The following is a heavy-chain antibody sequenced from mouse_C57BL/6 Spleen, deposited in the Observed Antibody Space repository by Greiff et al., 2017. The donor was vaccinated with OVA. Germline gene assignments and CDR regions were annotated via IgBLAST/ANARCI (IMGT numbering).Heavy chain of an antibody. V-gene: IGHV5-17*01. J-gene: IGHJ2*01. D-gene: IGHD2-1*01. CDR3: ARFIYGNSYFDY. CDR1: GFTFSDYG. Sequence: EVMLVESGGGLVKPGGSLKLSCAASGFTFSDYGMHWVRQAPEKGLEWVAYISSGSSTIYYADTVKGRFTISRDNAKNTLFLQMTSLRSEDTAMYYCARFIYGNSYFDYWGQGTTLTVSS. CDR2: ISSGSSTI.